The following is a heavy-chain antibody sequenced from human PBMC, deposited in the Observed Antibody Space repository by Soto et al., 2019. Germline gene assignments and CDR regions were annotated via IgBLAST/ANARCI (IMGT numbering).Heavy chain of an antibody. V-gene: IGHV3-15*07. CDR2: IKSKTDGGTT. CDR3: TTDGLYYYDSSGYFYYFDY. J-gene: IGHJ4*02. CDR1: GFTFSNAW. Sequence: EVQLVESGGGLVKPGGSLRLSCAASGFTFSNAWMNWVRQAPGKGLEWVGRIKSKTDGGTTDYAAPVKGRFTISRDDSKNTLYPQMNSLKTEDTAVYYCTTDGLYYYDSSGYFYYFDYWGQGTLVTVSS. D-gene: IGHD3-22*01.